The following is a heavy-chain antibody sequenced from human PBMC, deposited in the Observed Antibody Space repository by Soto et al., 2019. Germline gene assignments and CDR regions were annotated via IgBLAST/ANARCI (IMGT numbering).Heavy chain of an antibody. D-gene: IGHD3-10*01. Sequence: EGSLRLSCSASGLSFRDYFMSWIRQAPGKGLEWVSYIGPYGNSIYYADSVKGRITISRDNAKNSLYLQMNSLRAEDTAVYYCARALYGSGSYEYFDYWGQGSLVAVAS. CDR3: ARALYGSGSYEYFDY. V-gene: IGHV3-11*04. CDR1: GLSFRDYF. CDR2: IGPYGNSI. J-gene: IGHJ4*02.